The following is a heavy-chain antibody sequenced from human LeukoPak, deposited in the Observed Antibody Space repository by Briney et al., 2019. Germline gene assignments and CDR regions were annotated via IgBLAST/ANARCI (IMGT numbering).Heavy chain of an antibody. CDR1: GGTFSSYA. CDR2: IIPILGIA. V-gene: IGHV1-69*04. J-gene: IGHJ5*02. CDR3: ARDGLTTVTTGGFDP. D-gene: IGHD4-17*01. Sequence: SVKVSCKASGGTFSSYAISWVRQAPGLGLEWMGRIIPILGIANYAQKFQGRVTITADKSTSTAYMELSSLRSEDTAVYYCARDGLTTVTTGGFDPWGQGTLVTVSS.